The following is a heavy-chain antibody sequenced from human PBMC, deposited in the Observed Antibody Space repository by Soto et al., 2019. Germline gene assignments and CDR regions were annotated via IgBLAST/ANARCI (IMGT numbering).Heavy chain of an antibody. CDR1: GYTFTSNE. J-gene: IGHJ4*01. V-gene: IGHV1-8*01. CDR3: ARGQSLGVAVAGGGDY. CDR2: MNPNSATT. Sequence: QVQLVQSGAEVKKPGASVKVSCKASGYTFTSNEVNWVRQAIGEGLEWMGWMNPNSATTGYTQKFQGRVSMTRDTSISTAYMLLSRLASADTAVYYCARGQSLGVAVAGGGDYWGQGTLVSVSS. D-gene: IGHD6-19*01.